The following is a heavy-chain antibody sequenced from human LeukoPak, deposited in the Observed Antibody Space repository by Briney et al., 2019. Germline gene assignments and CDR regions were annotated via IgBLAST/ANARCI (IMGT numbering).Heavy chain of an antibody. CDR1: GYTFTGYY. D-gene: IGHD6-13*01. J-gene: IGHJ5*02. CDR2: INPSSGGT. CDR3: ARYQVLSSSRWNWFDP. Sequence: ASVKVSCKASGYTFTGYYMHWVRQAPGQGLEWMGWINPSSGGTNYAQKFQGRVTMTRDTSISTAYMELSRLRSDDTAVYYCARYQVLSSSRWNWFDPWGQGTLVTVSS. V-gene: IGHV1-2*02.